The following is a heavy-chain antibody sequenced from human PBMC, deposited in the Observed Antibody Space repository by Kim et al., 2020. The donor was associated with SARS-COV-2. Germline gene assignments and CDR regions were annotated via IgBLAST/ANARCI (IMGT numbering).Heavy chain of an antibody. CDR3: ARGWYYYGSVSSNWFDP. D-gene: IGHD3-10*01. CDR2: INRSGST. V-gene: IGHV4-34*01. Sequence: SETLSLTCAVYGGSFSGYYWSWIRQPPGKGLEWIGEINRSGSTNYNPSLKSRVTISVDTSKNQFSLKLSSVNAADTAVYYCARGWYYYGSVSSNWFDPWGQGTLVTVSS. J-gene: IGHJ5*02. CDR1: GGSFSGYY.